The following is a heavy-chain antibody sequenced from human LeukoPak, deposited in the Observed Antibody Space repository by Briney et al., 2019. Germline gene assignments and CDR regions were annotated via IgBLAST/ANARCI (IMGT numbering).Heavy chain of an antibody. J-gene: IGHJ4*02. CDR1: GYSISSGYY. CDR3: ARDTYYDFWSGYTKRRGAFGI. D-gene: IGHD3-3*01. Sequence: SETLSLTCTVSGYSISSGYYWSWIRQPPGKGLEWIGEINHSGSTNYNPSLKSRVTISVDTSKNQFSLKLSSVTAADTAVYYCARDTYYDFWSGYTKRRGAFGIWGQGTLVTVSS. V-gene: IGHV4-38-2*02. CDR2: INHSGST.